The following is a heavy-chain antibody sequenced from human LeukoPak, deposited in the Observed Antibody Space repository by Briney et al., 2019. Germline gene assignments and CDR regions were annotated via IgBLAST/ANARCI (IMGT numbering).Heavy chain of an antibody. J-gene: IGHJ5*02. CDR3: ARDRGSGSVDP. CDR1: GGSISSSSYY. D-gene: IGHD3-10*01. CDR2: IYYSGST. V-gene: IGHV4-39*07. Sequence: SETLSLTCTVSGGSISSSSYYWGWIRQPPGKGLEWIGSIYYSGSTNYNPSLKSRVTISVDTSKNQFSLKLSSVTAADTAVYYCARDRGSGSVDPWGQGTLVTVSS.